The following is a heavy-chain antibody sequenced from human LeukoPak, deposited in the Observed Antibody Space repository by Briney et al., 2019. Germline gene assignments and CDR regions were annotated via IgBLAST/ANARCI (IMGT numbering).Heavy chain of an antibody. D-gene: IGHD1/OR15-1a*01. CDR3: ARDLYKYGTNFDY. Sequence: ASVEVSCKASGYSFTSYDINWVRQAPGQGLEWMGWMNPNSGNTGYVQKFQGRVAMTRDTSMTTAYMELSSLRSEDTAVYYCARDLYKYGTNFDYWGQGTLVTVSS. CDR1: GYSFTSYD. J-gene: IGHJ4*02. CDR2: MNPNSGNT. V-gene: IGHV1-8*01.